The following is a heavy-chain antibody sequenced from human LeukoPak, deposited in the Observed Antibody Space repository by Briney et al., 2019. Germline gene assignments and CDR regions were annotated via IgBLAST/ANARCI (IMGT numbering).Heavy chain of an antibody. Sequence: PGRSLRLSCKASGFTFSSYPMDWVRQAPGKGLEWVAIISDDGTNKYYADSVKGRFTISRDDSNNTVNLQMNSLRVDDTAIYFCARGKFFDIWGQGTMVTVSS. CDR3: ARGKFFDI. J-gene: IGHJ3*02. CDR1: GFTFSSYP. CDR2: ISDDGTNK. V-gene: IGHV3-30-3*01.